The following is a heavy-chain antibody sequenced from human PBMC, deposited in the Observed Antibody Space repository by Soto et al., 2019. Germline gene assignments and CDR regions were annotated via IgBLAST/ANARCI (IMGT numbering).Heavy chain of an antibody. CDR3: AKALYGGFTY. V-gene: IGHV3-23*01. J-gene: IGHJ4*02. CDR1: GFTFSVYA. CDR2: ISGSGDST. D-gene: IGHD3-10*01. Sequence: EVRLLESGGGLVQPGGSLRLSCAASGFTFSVYAMSWVRQAPGKGLEWVSGISGSGDSTHYADSVKGRFTVSRDNSKGRLYLQTNGLRAEDTAIYYCAKALYGGFTYWGQGTLVTVSS.